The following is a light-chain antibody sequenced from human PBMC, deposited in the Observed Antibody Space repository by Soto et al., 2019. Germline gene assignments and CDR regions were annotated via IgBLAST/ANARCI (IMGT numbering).Light chain of an antibody. CDR2: EVN. CDR3: SSYAGSNCPYV. Sequence: QSALTQPPSASGSPGQSVTISCTGTNNDIGGYNYVSWYQQHPGKAPKLMIHEVNKRPSGVPDRFSGCKSGNTSSLTVIGLHAEDEADYYCSSYAGSNCPYVFGTGTKVT. V-gene: IGLV2-8*01. J-gene: IGLJ1*01. CDR1: NNDIGGYNY.